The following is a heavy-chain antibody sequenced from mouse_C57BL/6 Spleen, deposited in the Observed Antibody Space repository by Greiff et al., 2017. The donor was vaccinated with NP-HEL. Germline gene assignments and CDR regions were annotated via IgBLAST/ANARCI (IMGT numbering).Heavy chain of an antibody. D-gene: IGHD1-1*01. CDR1: GYTFTSYW. CDR3: ATPPITTVVAWYFDV. J-gene: IGHJ1*03. CDR2: IHPSDSAT. Sequence: VQLQQPGAEPVQPGASVKVSCKASGYTFTSYWMHWVKQRPGQGLEWIGRIHPSDSATNYNQKFHGKATLTVDKSSSTAYMQLSSLTSEDSAVYYCATPPITTVVAWYFDVWGTGTTVTVSS. V-gene: IGHV1-74*01.